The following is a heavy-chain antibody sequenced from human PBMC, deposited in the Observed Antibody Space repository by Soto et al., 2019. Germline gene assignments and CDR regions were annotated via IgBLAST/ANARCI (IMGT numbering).Heavy chain of an antibody. J-gene: IGHJ6*02. Sequence: QLHLQESGPGLVKPSETLSLTCTVSGGSISSNSYYWAWIRQPPGKGLEWIGNIYYSGNTYYNPSIKSRVTISVDTSKNQFSLKLSSVTAADTAGYYCARHQGGYYRGVDVWGQGTTVTVSS. CDR1: GGSISSNSYY. V-gene: IGHV4-39*01. D-gene: IGHD4-4*01. CDR2: IYYSGNT. CDR3: ARHQGGYYRGVDV.